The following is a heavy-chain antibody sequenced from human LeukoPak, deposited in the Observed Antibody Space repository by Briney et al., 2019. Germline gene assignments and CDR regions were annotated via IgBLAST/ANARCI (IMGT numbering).Heavy chain of an antibody. CDR1: GFTFSSDA. D-gene: IGHD1-1*01. CDR3: AKDRDRTWVQLAN. J-gene: IGHJ4*02. Sequence: GGSLRLSCIGTGFTFSSDAMGWVRQAPGKGLEWVSGISGNGGSTYYADSVKGRFTIYRDNSKNTLYLQMNSLRVEDTDVYLCAKDRDRTWVQLANWGQGTLVTVSS. V-gene: IGHV3-23*01. CDR2: ISGNGGST.